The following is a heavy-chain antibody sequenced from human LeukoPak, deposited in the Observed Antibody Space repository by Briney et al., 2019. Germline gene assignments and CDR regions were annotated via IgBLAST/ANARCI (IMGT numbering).Heavy chain of an antibody. CDR1: GGYISSYY. J-gene: IGHJ4*02. Sequence: SETLSLTCTVSGGYISSYYCSWIRQPPGKGLEWIGYIHYSGTTNSNPSLTSRVTMSVDTSKNQFSLRLTSVTAADTAVYYCAREGSITGRPYYFDYWGQGSLVTVSS. D-gene: IGHD6-6*01. CDR2: IHYSGTT. CDR3: AREGSITGRPYYFDY. V-gene: IGHV4-59*01.